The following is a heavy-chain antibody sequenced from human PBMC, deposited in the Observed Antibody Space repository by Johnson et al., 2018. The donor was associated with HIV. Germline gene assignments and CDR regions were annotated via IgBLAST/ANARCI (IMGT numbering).Heavy chain of an antibody. V-gene: IGHV3-9*01. CDR3: ARDRYSSSSLDAFDI. Sequence: VQLVESGGGLVQPGRSLRLSCAASGFTFDDYAMHWVRQAPGKGLEWVSGISWHSGSTIYYADSVKGRFTISRDNSSNTLYLQMNSLRAEDTALYYCARDRYSSSSLDAFDIWGQGTLVTVSS. CDR2: ISWHSGSTI. D-gene: IGHD6-6*01. J-gene: IGHJ3*02. CDR1: GFTFDDYA.